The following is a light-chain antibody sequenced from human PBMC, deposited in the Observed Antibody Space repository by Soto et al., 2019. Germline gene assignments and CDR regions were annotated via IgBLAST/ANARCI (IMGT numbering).Light chain of an antibody. Sequence: EIVLTQSPVTLSLSPGERATLSCRASQSVRNDLGWYHQKPGQAPRLLIYDASNRATGIPARFSGSGSETDFTLTISRLEPEDFALYYCQQYGSSAPITFGQGTRLEIK. CDR3: QQYGSSAPIT. CDR1: QSVRND. J-gene: IGKJ5*01. V-gene: IGKV3-20*01. CDR2: DAS.